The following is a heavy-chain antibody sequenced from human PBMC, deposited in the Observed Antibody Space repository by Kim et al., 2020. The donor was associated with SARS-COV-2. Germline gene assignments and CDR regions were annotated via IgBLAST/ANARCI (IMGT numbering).Heavy chain of an antibody. D-gene: IGHD5-12*01. CDR3: ARDKVGYNYQYIDY. Sequence: SETLSLTCTVSGGSISSYYWSWIRQPPGKGLEWIGYIYYSGSTNYNPSLKSRVTISVDTSKNQFSLKLSSVTAADTAVYYCARDKVGYNYQYIDYWGQGTLVTVSS. J-gene: IGHJ4*02. V-gene: IGHV4-59*01. CDR1: GGSISSYY. CDR2: IYYSGST.